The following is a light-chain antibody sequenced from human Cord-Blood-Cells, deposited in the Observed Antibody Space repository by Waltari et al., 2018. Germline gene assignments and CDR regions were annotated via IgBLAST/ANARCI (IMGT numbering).Light chain of an antibody. V-gene: IGLV2-11*01. J-gene: IGLJ1*01. Sequence: QSALTQPRSVSGSPGQSVTISCTETSSDVGGFNYVSWYQQHPGKAPKPMIYDVSKRPSGVPDRFSGSKSGNTASLTISGLQAEDEADYYCCSYAGSYSYVFGTGTKVTVL. CDR3: CSYAGSYSYV. CDR1: SSDVGGFNY. CDR2: DVS.